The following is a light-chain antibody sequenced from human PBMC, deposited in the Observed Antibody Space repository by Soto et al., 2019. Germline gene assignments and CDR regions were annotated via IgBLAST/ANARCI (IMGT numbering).Light chain of an antibody. CDR2: DAS. V-gene: IGKV1-5*01. Sequence: DIQMTQSPPTLAASVGDRVTITCRASQTISTWMAWYQQKPGKAPKLLVYDASTLQSGVASRFSGSGSGTEFTPIISGLQPDDSATYYCQQYNSFWTFGQGTKVDIK. CDR1: QTISTW. J-gene: IGKJ1*01. CDR3: QQYNSFWT.